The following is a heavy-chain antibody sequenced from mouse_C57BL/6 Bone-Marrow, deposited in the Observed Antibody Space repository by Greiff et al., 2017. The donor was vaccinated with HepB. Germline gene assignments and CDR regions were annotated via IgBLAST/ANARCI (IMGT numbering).Heavy chain of an antibody. D-gene: IGHD2-4*01. J-gene: IGHJ2*01. V-gene: IGHV3-6*01. Sequence: EVKLQESGPGLVKPSQSLSLTCSVTGYSITSGYYWNWIRQFPGNKLEWMGYISYDGSNNYNPSLKNRISITRDTSKNQFFLKLNSVTTEDTATYYCARDHYYDLDYWGQGTTLTVSS. CDR1: GYSITSGYY. CDR3: ARDHYYDLDY. CDR2: ISYDGSN.